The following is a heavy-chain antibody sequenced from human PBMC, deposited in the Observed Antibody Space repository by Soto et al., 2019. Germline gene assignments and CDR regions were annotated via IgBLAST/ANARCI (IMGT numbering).Heavy chain of an antibody. D-gene: IGHD1-26*01. CDR2: ISYDGSNK. J-gene: IGHJ4*02. CDR3: AREGAGLIVGAIGTFDY. CDR1: GFTFSSYA. Sequence: GGSLRLSCAASGFTFSSYAMHWVRQAPGKGLEWVAVISYDGSNKYYADSVKGRFTISRDNSKNTLYLQMNSLRAEDTAVYYCAREGAGLIVGAIGTFDYWGQGTLVTVSS. V-gene: IGHV3-30-3*01.